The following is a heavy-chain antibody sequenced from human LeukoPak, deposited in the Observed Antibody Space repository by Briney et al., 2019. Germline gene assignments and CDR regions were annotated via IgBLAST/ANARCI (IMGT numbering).Heavy chain of an antibody. J-gene: IGHJ5*02. Sequence: ASVKVSCKASGYTFTSYAMHWVRQAPGQRLEWMGWINAGNGNTKYSQKFQGRVTMTTDTSTSTAYMELRSLRSDDTAVYYCARGLRNWFDPWGQGTLVTVSS. CDR1: GYTFTSYA. CDR2: INAGNGNT. V-gene: IGHV1-3*01. CDR3: ARGLRNWFDP.